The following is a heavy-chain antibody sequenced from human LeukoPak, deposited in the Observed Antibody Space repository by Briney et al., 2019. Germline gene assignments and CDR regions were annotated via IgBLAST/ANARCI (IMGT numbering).Heavy chain of an antibody. CDR2: ISYDGSNK. CDR3: AKHYYMDV. V-gene: IGHV3-30*18. Sequence: PGGSLRLSCAASGFTFSSYSMNWVRQAPGKGLEWVAVISYDGSNKYYADSVKGRFTISRDNSKNTLYLQMNSLRAEDTAVYYCAKHYYMDVWGKGTTVTVSS. CDR1: GFTFSSYS. J-gene: IGHJ6*03.